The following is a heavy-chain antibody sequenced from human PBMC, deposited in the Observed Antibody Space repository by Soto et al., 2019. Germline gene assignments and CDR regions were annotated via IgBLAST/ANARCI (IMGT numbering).Heavy chain of an antibody. CDR1: GETFARFG. CDR2: ISAYNGNT. Sequence: DSLEGSWKSSGETFARFGFSWVRQAPGQGLEWLGWISAYNGNTHYAQKVRDRVTLTTDTSTNTAYMELRSLTSDDTAVYYCARDQESITDRILQYWGQGTRVTVSS. CDR3: ARDQESITDRILQY. V-gene: IGHV1-18*01. D-gene: IGHD3-10*01. J-gene: IGHJ4*02.